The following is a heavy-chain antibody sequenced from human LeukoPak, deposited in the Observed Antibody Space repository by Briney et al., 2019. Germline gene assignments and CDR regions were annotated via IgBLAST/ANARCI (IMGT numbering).Heavy chain of an antibody. D-gene: IGHD3-10*01. CDR1: GFTFSSYS. V-gene: IGHV3-21*01. Sequence: GGSLRLSCAASGFTFSSYSMNWVRQAPGKGLEWVSSISSSSSYIYYADSVKDRFTISRDNAKNSLYLQMNSLRAEDTAVYYCARATRGSLTQYFDYWGQGTLVTVSS. CDR3: ARATRGSLTQYFDY. J-gene: IGHJ4*02. CDR2: ISSSSSYI.